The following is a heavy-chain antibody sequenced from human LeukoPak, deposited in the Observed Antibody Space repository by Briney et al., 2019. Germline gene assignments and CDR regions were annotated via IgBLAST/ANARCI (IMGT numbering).Heavy chain of an antibody. V-gene: IGHV3-23*01. CDR3: AKDRAVAGISAATD. CDR2: IGTDESST. J-gene: IGHJ4*02. Sequence: PGGSLRLSCAASGFTFSNYAMTWVRQAPGKGLEWVSAIGTDESSTKYAVSVKGRFTISRDNSKDTLYLQMNSLRAEDTALYYCAKDRAVAGISAATDWGQGTLVTVSS. D-gene: IGHD6-19*01. CDR1: GFTFSNYA.